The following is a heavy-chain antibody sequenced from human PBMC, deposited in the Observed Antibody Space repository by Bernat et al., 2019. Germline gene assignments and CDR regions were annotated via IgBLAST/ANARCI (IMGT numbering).Heavy chain of an antibody. D-gene: IGHD3/OR15-3a*01. Sequence: EVQLVESGGGLVQPGGSLRLSCAASGFTFSSYEMNWVRQAPGKGLEWVSYISSSSSSYIYYADSVKGRFTISRDNAKNSLYLQMNSLRAEDTAVYYCARAGMGFMDYNDAFDIWGQGTMVTVSS. CDR3: ARAGMGFMDYNDAFDI. J-gene: IGHJ3*02. V-gene: IGHV3-48*03. CDR2: ISSSSSSYI. CDR1: GFTFSSYE.